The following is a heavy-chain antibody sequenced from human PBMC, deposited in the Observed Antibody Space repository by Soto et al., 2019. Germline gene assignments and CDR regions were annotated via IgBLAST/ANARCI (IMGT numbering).Heavy chain of an antibody. Sequence: VSLRLSCAAWGSTFSSYAAGGVRQGPGKGRVWVAVVSIGGSTHYADSVRGRFTISRDNSKNTLSLQMNRLTAEDTAVYFCAKRRGAGGHFDYWGQGALVTVSS. CDR1: GSTFSSYA. V-gene: IGHV3-23*01. CDR2: VSIGGST. CDR3: AKRRGAGGHFDY. D-gene: IGHD2-15*01. J-gene: IGHJ4*02.